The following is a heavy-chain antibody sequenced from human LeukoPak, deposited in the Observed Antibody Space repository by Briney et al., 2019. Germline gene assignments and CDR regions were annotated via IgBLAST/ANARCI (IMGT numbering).Heavy chain of an antibody. V-gene: IGHV4-61*05. CDR3: ASSYSSSWSHFDY. Sequence: PSETLSLTCTVSGGSISSSSSYWGWLRQPPGKGLEWFGYIYYSGSTNYNPSLKSRVTISVDTSKNQFSLRLSSVTAADTAVYYRASSYSSSWSHFDYWGQGTLVTVSS. J-gene: IGHJ4*02. CDR1: GGSISSSSSY. CDR2: IYYSGST. D-gene: IGHD6-13*01.